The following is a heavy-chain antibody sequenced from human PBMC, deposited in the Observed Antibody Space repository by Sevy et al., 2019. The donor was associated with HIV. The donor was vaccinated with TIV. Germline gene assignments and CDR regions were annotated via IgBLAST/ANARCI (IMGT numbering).Heavy chain of an antibody. Sequence: ASVKVSCKASGYTFTSYGISWVRQAPGQGLEWMGWISAYNGNTNYAQKLQGRVTMTTDTSTSTAYMELRSLRSYDTAVYYCARDLSWFRELLSYYYYYGMDVWGQGTTVTVSS. CDR3: ARDLSWFRELLSYYYYYGMDV. J-gene: IGHJ6*02. V-gene: IGHV1-18*01. CDR1: GYTFTSYG. D-gene: IGHD3-10*01. CDR2: ISAYNGNT.